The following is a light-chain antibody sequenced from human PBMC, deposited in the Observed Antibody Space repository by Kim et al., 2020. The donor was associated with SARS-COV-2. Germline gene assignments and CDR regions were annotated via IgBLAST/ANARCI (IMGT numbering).Light chain of an antibody. V-gene: IGLV2-18*02. J-gene: IGLJ3*02. CDR1: SSDVGSYDR. CDR3: SSYTSTSTWV. CDR2: EVS. Sequence: QSALTQPPSVSGSPGQSVSISCTGTSSDVGSYDRVAWYQQPPGTAPKLVISEVSNRPSGVPNRFSGSKSGNTASLTISGLQAEDEADYYCSSYTSTSTWVCGGGTHLTVL.